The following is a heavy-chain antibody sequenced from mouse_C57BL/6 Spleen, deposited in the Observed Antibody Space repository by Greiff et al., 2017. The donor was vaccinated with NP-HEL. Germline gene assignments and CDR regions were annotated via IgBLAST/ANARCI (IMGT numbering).Heavy chain of an antibody. D-gene: IGHD2-4*01. Sequence: VQLQQSGPELVKPGASVKISCKASGYSFTDYNMNWVKQSNGKSLEWIGVINPNNGTTSYNQKFKGKATLTVDQSSSTAYMQLNSLTSEDSAVYYCARSTMITSYYAMDYWGQGTSVTVSS. CDR2: INPNNGTT. CDR1: GYSFTDYN. CDR3: ARSTMITSYYAMDY. V-gene: IGHV1-39*01. J-gene: IGHJ4*01.